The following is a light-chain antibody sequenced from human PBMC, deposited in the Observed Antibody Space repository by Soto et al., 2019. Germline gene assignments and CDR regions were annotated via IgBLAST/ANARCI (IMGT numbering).Light chain of an antibody. CDR3: QQYNSYSEA. CDR1: QSISNW. CDR2: HAS. V-gene: IGKV1-5*01. J-gene: IGKJ1*01. Sequence: DIQMTQSPSTLPASVGDRVTITCRAGQSISNWLALYQQKAGTAPKVLIYHASNLQSGVPSRFSGSGSGTEFTLTISSLQPDDFATYYCQQYNSYSEAFGQGTKVDI.